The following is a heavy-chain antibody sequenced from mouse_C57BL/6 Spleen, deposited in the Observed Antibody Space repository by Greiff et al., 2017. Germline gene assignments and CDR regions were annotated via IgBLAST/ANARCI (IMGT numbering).Heavy chain of an antibody. V-gene: IGHV1-50*01. CDR2: IDPSDSYT. CDR3: ARSYGYGPYFDY. Sequence: QVQLQQPGAELVKPGASVKLSCKASGYTFTSYWMQWVKQRPGQGLEWIGEIDPSDSYTNYNQKFKGKATLTVDTSSSTAYMQLSSLTSEDSAVYYCARSYGYGPYFDYWGQGTTLTVSS. J-gene: IGHJ2*01. D-gene: IGHD1-2*01. CDR1: GYTFTSYW.